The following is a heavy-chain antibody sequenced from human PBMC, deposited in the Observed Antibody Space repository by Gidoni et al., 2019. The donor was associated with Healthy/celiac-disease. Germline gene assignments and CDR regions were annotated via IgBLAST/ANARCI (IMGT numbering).Heavy chain of an antibody. Sequence: QVQLQESGPGLVKPSETLSHTCTASGGSISSYYWSWIRQPPGKGLEWIGYIYYSGSTNYNPSLKSRVTISVDTSKNQFSLKLSSVTAADTAVYYCARHGGYSYGTYYYYGMDVWGQGTTVTVSS. V-gene: IGHV4-59*08. CDR3: ARHGGYSYGTYYYYGMDV. J-gene: IGHJ6*02. CDR2: IYYSGST. D-gene: IGHD5-18*01. CDR1: GGSISSYY.